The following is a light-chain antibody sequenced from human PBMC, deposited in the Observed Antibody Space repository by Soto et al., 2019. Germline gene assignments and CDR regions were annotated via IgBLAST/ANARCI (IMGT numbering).Light chain of an antibody. Sequence: EIELTQSPATLSLSPGERATLSCGASQHVSSSYLAWYQQKPGLAPRLLIYDASSRATGIPDRFSGSGSGTDFTLTISRLAPEDFAEYYCQQYGSSPITFGQRTRLEIK. CDR1: QHVSSSY. CDR3: QQYGSSPIT. CDR2: DAS. J-gene: IGKJ5*01. V-gene: IGKV3D-20*01.